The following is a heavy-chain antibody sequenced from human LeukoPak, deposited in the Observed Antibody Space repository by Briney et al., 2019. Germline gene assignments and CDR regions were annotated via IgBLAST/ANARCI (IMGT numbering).Heavy chain of an antibody. CDR3: ASDLGYCSSTSCPPKY. V-gene: IGHV4-34*01. Sequence: PSETLSLTCAVYGGSFSGYYWSWIRQPPGKGLEWIGEINHSGSTNYNPSLKSRVTISVDTSKNQFSLKLSSVTAAGTAVYYCASDLGYCSSTSCPPKYWDQGTLVTVSS. CDR2: INHSGST. J-gene: IGHJ4*02. CDR1: GGSFSGYY. D-gene: IGHD2-2*01.